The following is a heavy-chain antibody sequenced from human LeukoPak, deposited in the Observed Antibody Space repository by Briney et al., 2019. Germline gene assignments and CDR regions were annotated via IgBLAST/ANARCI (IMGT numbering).Heavy chain of an antibody. D-gene: IGHD3-22*01. CDR2: ISFDGSNK. Sequence: GGSLRLSCAASGFTFSSHAMHWVRQAPGKGLEWVAVISFDGSNKYYADSVKGRFTISRDNSKNTLYLQMGSLRAEDMAVYYCARAVIDFYYDSSGYSDYWGQGTLVTVSS. J-gene: IGHJ4*02. CDR3: ARAVIDFYYDSSGYSDY. CDR1: GFTFSSHA. V-gene: IGHV3-30*14.